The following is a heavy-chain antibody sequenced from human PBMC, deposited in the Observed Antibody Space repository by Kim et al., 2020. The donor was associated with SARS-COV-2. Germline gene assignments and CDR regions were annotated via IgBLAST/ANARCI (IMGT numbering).Heavy chain of an antibody. CDR2: ISSAGSP. CDR3: SRGRGDN. CDR1: EFSVSTDF. D-gene: IGHD3-16*01. J-gene: IGHJ4*02. Sequence: GGSLRLSCTASEFSVSTDFMGWVRQAPGQGLEWVSVISSAGSPYYMDSVKDRFTIPRDSSKNTLYLQMNSLRDGDTAVYYCSRGRGDNWGQGTLVTVSS. V-gene: IGHV3-53*01.